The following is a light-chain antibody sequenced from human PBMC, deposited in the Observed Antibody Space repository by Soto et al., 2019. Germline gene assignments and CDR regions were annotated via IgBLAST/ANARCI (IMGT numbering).Light chain of an antibody. CDR1: QGISSN. CDR3: QQFISYPIT. J-gene: IGKJ5*01. Sequence: DIQLTQSPSFLSASIGDRVTITCRASQGISSNLAWYQQKPGKAPKLLIYAASTLQSGVPSRFSGSGSGTEFTLTISSLQPEDFATYYCQQFISYPITFGQGTRLEIK. V-gene: IGKV1-9*01. CDR2: AAS.